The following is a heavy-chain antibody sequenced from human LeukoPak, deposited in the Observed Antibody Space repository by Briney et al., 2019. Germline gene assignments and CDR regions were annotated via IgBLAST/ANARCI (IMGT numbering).Heavy chain of an antibody. CDR3: ASGGYTFGA. V-gene: IGHV3-7*02. D-gene: IGHD5-12*01. Sequence: GGSLRLSCAASGFTFSSYWMSWVRQAPGQGLEWVANIKEDGSEKNCVDSVKGRFTISRDNTKNSLYLQMNSLRAEDTAVYYCASGGYTFGAWGQGTLVTVSS. J-gene: IGHJ5*02. CDR1: GFTFSSYW. CDR2: IKEDGSEK.